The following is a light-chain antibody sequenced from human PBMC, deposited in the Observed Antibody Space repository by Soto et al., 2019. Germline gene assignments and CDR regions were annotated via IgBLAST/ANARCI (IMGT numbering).Light chain of an antibody. CDR2: DAS. CDR3: QQYDNLLPT. Sequence: DIQMTQSPSSVSASVGDRVTITCQASQDISNYLNWYQQKPGKAPKLLIYDASNLETGVPSRFSGSGSGTDFTFTISSLQPEDIATYYCQQYDNLLPTFGQGTRLEIK. V-gene: IGKV1-33*01. J-gene: IGKJ5*01. CDR1: QDISNY.